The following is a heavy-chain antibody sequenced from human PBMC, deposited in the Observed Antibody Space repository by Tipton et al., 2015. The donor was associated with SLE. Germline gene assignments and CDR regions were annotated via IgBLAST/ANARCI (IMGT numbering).Heavy chain of an antibody. CDR2: ILHSGST. CDR1: GYSICSCDY. J-gene: IGHJ1*01. V-gene: IGHV4-38-2*02. Sequence: TLSLTCAVSGYSICSCDYWGWFRRPPGKGLEWLGGILHSGSTFYNPSLKSRVTVSVDTPKNQFPLKLSSVTAADTAVYYCARDRSYGLGPQGYLQHWGQGTLVTVSS. CDR3: ARDRSYGLGPQGYLQH. D-gene: IGHD3-10*01.